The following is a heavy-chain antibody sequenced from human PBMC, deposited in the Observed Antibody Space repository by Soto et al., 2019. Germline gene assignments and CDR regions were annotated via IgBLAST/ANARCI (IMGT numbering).Heavy chain of an antibody. CDR2: IYHSGST. Sequence: SETLSLTCSVSGGSITSGRSSWNWIRQPPWKGLEWIASIYHSGSTYKNPSLKSRVTISVDRSKNQFSLKLSSVTAADTAVYYCVRESAPSGPNWFDTWGQGXLVTVHS. V-gene: IGHV4-30-2*01. J-gene: IGHJ5*02. D-gene: IGHD6-13*01. CDR3: VRESAPSGPNWFDT. CDR1: GGSITSGRSS.